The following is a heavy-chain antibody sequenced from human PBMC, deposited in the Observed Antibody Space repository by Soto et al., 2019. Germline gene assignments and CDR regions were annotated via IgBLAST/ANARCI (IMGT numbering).Heavy chain of an antibody. Sequence: GESLKISCKGSGYSFTSYLICWVRQMPVKGLEWMGIIYPGDSDTRYSPSFQGQVTISADKSISTAYLQWSSLKASDTAMYYCARGHFFGKTTHYKWFDPFGQRTLVTFYS. D-gene: IGHD3-3*02. CDR2: IYPGDSDT. J-gene: IGHJ5*02. CDR3: ARGHFFGKTTHYKWFDP. CDR1: GYSFTSYL. V-gene: IGHV5-51*01.